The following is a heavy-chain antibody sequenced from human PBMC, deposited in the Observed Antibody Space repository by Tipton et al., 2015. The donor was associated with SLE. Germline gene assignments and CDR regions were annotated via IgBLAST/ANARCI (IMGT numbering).Heavy chain of an antibody. CDR3: AREGYSGGWDGDFDN. D-gene: IGHD6-19*01. Sequence: TLSLTCTVSGGSLSRRNFYWSWIRQPAGKGLEYIGHIDARGSTSYNPSLKSRVTISVDTSETQFSLELSSVTAADTAVYYCAREGYSGGWDGDFDNWGQGTLVTVSS. CDR1: GGSLSRRNFY. CDR2: IDARGST. J-gene: IGHJ4*02. V-gene: IGHV4-61*09.